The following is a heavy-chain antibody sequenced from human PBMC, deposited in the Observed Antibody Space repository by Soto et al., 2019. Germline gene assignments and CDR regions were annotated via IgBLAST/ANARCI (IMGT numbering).Heavy chain of an antibody. V-gene: IGHV1-69*13. CDR3: ARGKVTMIVVVTEKYYYYGMDV. CDR2: IIPIFGTA. CDR1: GGTFSSYA. D-gene: IGHD3-22*01. J-gene: IGHJ6*02. Sequence: SVKVSCKASGGTFSSYAISWVRQAPGQGLECMGGIIPIFGTANYAQKFQGRVTITADESTSTAYMELSSLRSEDTAVYYCARGKVTMIVVVTEKYYYYGMDVWGQGIMVTVSS.